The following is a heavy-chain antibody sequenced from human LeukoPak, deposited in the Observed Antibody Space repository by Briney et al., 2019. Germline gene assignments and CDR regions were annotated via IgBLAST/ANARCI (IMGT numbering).Heavy chain of an antibody. CDR2: INHSGST. CDR3: ASHYYYDSSQD. J-gene: IGHJ4*02. CDR1: GGSFSGYY. V-gene: IGHV4-34*01. D-gene: IGHD3-22*01. Sequence: SETLSLTCAVYGGSFSGYYWSWIRQPPGKGLEWIGEINHSGSTNYNPSLKSRVTISVDTSKNQFSLKLSSVTAADTAVYYCASHYYYDSSQDWGQGTLVTVSS.